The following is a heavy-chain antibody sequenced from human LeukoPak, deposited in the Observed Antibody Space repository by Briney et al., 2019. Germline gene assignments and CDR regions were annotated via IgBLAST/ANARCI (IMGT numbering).Heavy chain of an antibody. CDR1: GFSFSSYA. CDR2: ISGSGGST. CDR3: ARDLEPTGEPGAFDI. J-gene: IGHJ3*02. V-gene: IGHV3-23*01. Sequence: GGSLRLSCAASGFSFSSYAMSWVRQAPGKGLQWVSAISGSGGSTYYADSVKGRFTISRDISRNTLYLQMNSLRAEDTAVYYCARDLEPTGEPGAFDIWGQGTMVTVSS. D-gene: IGHD1-1*01.